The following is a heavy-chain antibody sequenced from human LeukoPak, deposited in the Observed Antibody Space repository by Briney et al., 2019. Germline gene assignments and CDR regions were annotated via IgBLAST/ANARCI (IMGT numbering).Heavy chain of an antibody. D-gene: IGHD3-22*01. V-gene: IGHV3-21*01. J-gene: IGHJ4*02. CDR2: ISSSSSYI. Sequence: GGSLRLSCAASGFTFSSYSMNWVRQAPGKGLEWVSSISSSSSYIYYADSVKGRFTISRDNAKNSLYLQMNSLRAEDTAVYYCARDRGYYDSSGPNTFDYWGQGTLVTVSS. CDR1: GFTFSSYS. CDR3: ARDRGYYDSSGPNTFDY.